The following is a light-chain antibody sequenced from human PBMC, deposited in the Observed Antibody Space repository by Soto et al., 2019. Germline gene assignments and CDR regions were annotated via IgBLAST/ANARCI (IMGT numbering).Light chain of an antibody. Sequence: EIVMTQSPATLSVSPGERATLSCRASQSVSNNLAWYQQKLGQAPRLLIYGASSRATGIPDRFSGSGSGTDFTLTISRLEPEDFAVYYCQQYGSSATWTFGQGTKVDI. V-gene: IGKV3-20*01. J-gene: IGKJ1*01. CDR2: GAS. CDR3: QQYGSSATWT. CDR1: QSVSNN.